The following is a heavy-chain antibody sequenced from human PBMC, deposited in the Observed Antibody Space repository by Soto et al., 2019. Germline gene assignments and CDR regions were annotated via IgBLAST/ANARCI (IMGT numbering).Heavy chain of an antibody. J-gene: IGHJ5*02. CDR2: INHSGST. D-gene: IGHD6-19*01. CDR3: ARIAVAGIP. CDR1: GGSFSGYY. V-gene: IGHV4-34*01. Sequence: SETLSLTCAVYGGSFSGYYWSWIRQPPGKGLEWIGEINHSGSTNYDPSLKSRVTISVDTSKNQFSLKLSSVTAADTAVYYCARIAVAGIPWGQGTLVTVSS.